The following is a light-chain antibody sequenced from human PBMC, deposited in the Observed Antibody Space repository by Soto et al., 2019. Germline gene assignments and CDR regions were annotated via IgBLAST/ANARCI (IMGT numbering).Light chain of an antibody. CDR2: DAS. CDR1: HSVATD. CDR3: QQYGTSEII. J-gene: IGKJ5*01. Sequence: EIVLTQPPGTLSLSPGESATLSCRASHSVATDLAWYQQKPGQAPQILIYDASKRATGISPRFSARGSGTDFTLTISRLEPEDFAVFFCQQYGTSEIIFGQGTRLEIK. V-gene: IGKV3-11*01.